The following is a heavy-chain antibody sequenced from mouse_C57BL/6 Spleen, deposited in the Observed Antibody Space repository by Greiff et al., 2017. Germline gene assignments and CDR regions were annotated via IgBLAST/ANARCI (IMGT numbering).Heavy chain of an antibody. CDR1: GYTFTSYW. CDR2: IDPNSGGT. V-gene: IGHV1-72*01. CDR3: ARSDDYDGYWYFDV. D-gene: IGHD2-4*01. J-gene: IGHJ1*03. Sequence: QVHVKQSGAELVKPGASVKLSCKASGYTFTSYWMHWVKQRPGRGLEWIGRIDPNSGGTKYNEKFKSKATLTVDKPSSTAYMQLSSLTSEDSAVYYCARSDDYDGYWYFDVWGTGTTVTVSS.